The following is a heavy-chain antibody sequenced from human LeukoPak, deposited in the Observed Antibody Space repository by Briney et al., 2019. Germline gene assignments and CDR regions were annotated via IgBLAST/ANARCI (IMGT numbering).Heavy chain of an antibody. D-gene: IGHD6-13*01. Sequence: SVKVSYKASRYTFTGYHIHWVRQAPGQGLKWMGRINPYSGDTNFAQKFQGRVTMTSDTSITTAYMDVSSLAPDDTAVYFRSRDQGRHTRSWYPGYWGQGTQVTVSS. CDR2: INPYSGDT. CDR1: RYTFTGYH. CDR3: SRDQGRHTRSWYPGY. J-gene: IGHJ4*02. V-gene: IGHV1-2*06.